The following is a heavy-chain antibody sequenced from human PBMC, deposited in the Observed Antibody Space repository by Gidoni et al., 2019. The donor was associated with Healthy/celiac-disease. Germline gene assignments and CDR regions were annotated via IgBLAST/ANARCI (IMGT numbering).Heavy chain of an antibody. Sequence: QVQLQQWGAGLLKPSETLSLTCAVYGGSFSGYYWSWIRQPPGKGLDWIGEINHSGSTNYNPSLKSRVTISVDTSKNQFSLKLSSVTAADTAVYYCARGPRYDSSGYPTLDYWGQGTLVTVSS. J-gene: IGHJ4*02. CDR3: ARGPRYDSSGYPTLDY. D-gene: IGHD3-22*01. V-gene: IGHV4-34*01. CDR2: INHSGST. CDR1: GGSFSGYY.